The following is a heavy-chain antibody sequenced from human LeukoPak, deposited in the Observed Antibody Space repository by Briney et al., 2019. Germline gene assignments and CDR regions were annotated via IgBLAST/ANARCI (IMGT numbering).Heavy chain of an antibody. Sequence: GGSLRLSCAASGFTFSSYAMSWVRQAPGKGLEWVSAISGSGGSTYYADSVKGRFTISRDSAKNTLFLQMNSLRAEDTAVYYCIRGGSTYFQHWGQGTLVTVSS. D-gene: IGHD5/OR15-5a*01. J-gene: IGHJ1*01. V-gene: IGHV3-23*01. CDR2: ISGSGGST. CDR1: GFTFSSYA. CDR3: IRGGSTYFQH.